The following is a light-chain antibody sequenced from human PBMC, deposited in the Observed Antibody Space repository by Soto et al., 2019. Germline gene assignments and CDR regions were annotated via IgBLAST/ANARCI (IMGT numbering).Light chain of an antibody. V-gene: IGKV3-20*01. J-gene: IGKJ3*01. CDR1: QSVSNNK. CDR3: QHYGTSRVT. CDR2: SAS. Sequence: ETVLTQSPGTLSLSPGERATLSCRASQSVSNNKLAWYQQKPGQAPSLLIYSASSRATGVPDRFSGSGSGTDFTLTISRLEPEDFAVYSCQHYGTSRVTFGPGTKLDIK.